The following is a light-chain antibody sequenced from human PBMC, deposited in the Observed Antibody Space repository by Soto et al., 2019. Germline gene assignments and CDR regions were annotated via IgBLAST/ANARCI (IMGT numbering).Light chain of an antibody. CDR2: AAS. CDR1: QSISSY. CDR3: QQHHSLPLT. V-gene: IGKV1-33*01. J-gene: IGKJ3*01. Sequence: DIQITQSPSCLFATVGERVTTTCLASQSISSYLNWYQQKPGKAPKLLIYAASSLQSGVPSRFSGSGSGTDFSFSISSLQPEDIATYYCQQHHSLPLTFGPGTKVDI.